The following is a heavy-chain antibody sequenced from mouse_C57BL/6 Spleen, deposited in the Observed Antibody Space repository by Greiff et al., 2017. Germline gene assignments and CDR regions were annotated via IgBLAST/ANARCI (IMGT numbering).Heavy chain of an antibody. CDR1: GYTFTSYW. CDR3: ARDYGSSYWYFDV. Sequence: QVQLQQPGAELVRPGTSVKLSCKASGYTFTSYWMHWVKQRPGQGLEWIGVIDPSDSYTNYNQKFKGKATLTVDTSSSTAYMQLSRLTSENSAVYDSARDYGSSYWYFDVWGTGTTVTVSS. J-gene: IGHJ1*03. D-gene: IGHD1-1*01. V-gene: IGHV1-59*01. CDR2: IDPSDSYT.